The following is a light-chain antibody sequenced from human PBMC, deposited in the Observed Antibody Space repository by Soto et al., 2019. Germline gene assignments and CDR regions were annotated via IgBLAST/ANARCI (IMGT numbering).Light chain of an antibody. CDR3: QQRSNWPLT. Sequence: EIVLTQSPDTLSVSPGESATLSCRASQSVSRSLAWYQQKPGQTPRLLIYAASNRAAGIPARFSGSGSGTDFPLTISSLEPEDFAVYYCQQRSNWPLTFGGGTKGDIK. V-gene: IGKV3-11*01. CDR1: QSVSRS. CDR2: AAS. J-gene: IGKJ4*01.